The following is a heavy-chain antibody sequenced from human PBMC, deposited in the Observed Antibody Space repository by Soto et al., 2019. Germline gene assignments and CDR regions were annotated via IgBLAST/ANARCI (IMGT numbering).Heavy chain of an antibody. Sequence: ASVKVSCKACGYTFTNYAIHLVRQAPGHRLEWMGWINVGNGNTKYSQKFQGRVTITRDTSANTAYMELSSLRSEDTAVYYCAREFNAYLITGTTNGVDVWGQGTTVTVSS. CDR2: INVGNGNT. J-gene: IGHJ6*02. V-gene: IGHV1-3*01. CDR1: GYTFTNYA. D-gene: IGHD1-7*01. CDR3: AREFNAYLITGTTNGVDV.